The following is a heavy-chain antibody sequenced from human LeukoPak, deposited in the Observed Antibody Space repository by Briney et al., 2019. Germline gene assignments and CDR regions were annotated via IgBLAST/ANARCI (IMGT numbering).Heavy chain of an antibody. V-gene: IGHV1-3*04. J-gene: IGHJ4*02. CDR3: ARRCYGTDEVFDS. CDR2: INTANGNT. CDR1: GYTFTSYA. Sequence: ASVKVSCKASGYTFTSYAMHWVRQAPGQRLEWMGWINTANGNTYCSQKFQDRVTLTRDTSASTIYMELTSLRFEDTAVYYCARRCYGTDEVFDSWGQGTLVTVSS. D-gene: IGHD2-15*01.